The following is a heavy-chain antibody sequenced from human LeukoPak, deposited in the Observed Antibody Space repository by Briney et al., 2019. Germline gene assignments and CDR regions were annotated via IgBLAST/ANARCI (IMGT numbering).Heavy chain of an antibody. V-gene: IGHV4-39*07. D-gene: IGHD2-15*01. CDR2: IYHNGNT. CDR1: GGSISSSSYY. J-gene: IGHJ4*02. Sequence: SETLSLTCTVSGGSISSSSYYWGWIRQPPGKGLEWIGSIYHNGNTFYNPSLKSRVTKSVDTSKNQFSLKLSSVTAADTAVYYCARDAGCSGGSCYPDYWGQGTLVTVSS. CDR3: ARDAGCSGGSCYPDY.